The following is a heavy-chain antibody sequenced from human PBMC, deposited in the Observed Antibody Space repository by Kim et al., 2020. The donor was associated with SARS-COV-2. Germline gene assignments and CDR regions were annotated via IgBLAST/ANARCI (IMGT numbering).Heavy chain of an antibody. V-gene: IGHV4-34*01. CDR1: GGSFSGYY. J-gene: IGHJ4*02. CDR2: INHSGST. Sequence: SETLSLTCAVYGGSFSGYYWSWIRQPPGKGLEWIGEINHSGSTNYNPSLKSRVTISVDTSKNQFSLKLSSVTAADTAVYYCARDLPPEEDYWGQGTLVTVSS. CDR3: ARDLPPEEDY.